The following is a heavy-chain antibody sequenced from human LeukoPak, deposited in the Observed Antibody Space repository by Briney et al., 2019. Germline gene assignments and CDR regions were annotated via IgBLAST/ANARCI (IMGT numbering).Heavy chain of an antibody. V-gene: IGHV3-33*01. CDR1: GFTFSSYG. CDR3: ARERIAAAGIFDY. J-gene: IGHJ4*02. CDR2: IWYGGSNK. D-gene: IGHD6-13*01. Sequence: GRSLRLSCAASGFTFSSYGMHWVRQAPGKGLEWVAVIWYGGSNKYYADSVKGRFTISRDNSKNTLYLQMNSLRAEDTAVYYCARERIAAAGIFDYWGQGTLVTVSS.